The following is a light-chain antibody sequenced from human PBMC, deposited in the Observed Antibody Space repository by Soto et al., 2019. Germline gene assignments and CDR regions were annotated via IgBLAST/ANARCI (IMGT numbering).Light chain of an antibody. Sequence: IQMTQSPSSLCASVGDRVTITCQASQDISSYLAWYQQKPGKAPKLLIYAASTLQSGVPSRFSGSGSGTDFTLTISCLQSEDFATYYCQQYYSYPRTFGQGTKVDIK. CDR3: QQYYSYPRT. CDR2: AAS. J-gene: IGKJ1*01. CDR1: QDISSY. V-gene: IGKV1-8*01.